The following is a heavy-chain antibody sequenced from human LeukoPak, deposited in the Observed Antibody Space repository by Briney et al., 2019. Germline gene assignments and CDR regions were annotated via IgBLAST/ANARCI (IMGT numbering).Heavy chain of an antibody. CDR2: IDPSDSHT. D-gene: IGHD1/OR15-1a*01. Sequence: GESLKISCKDSGYSFTSYWISWVRQMPGKGLEWMGRIDPSDSHTNYSPSFQGHVTISADKSISAAYLQWSSLRASDTAIYYCAGHVNRADAFDIWGQGTMVTVSS. V-gene: IGHV5-10-1*01. CDR3: AGHVNRADAFDI. J-gene: IGHJ3*02. CDR1: GYSFTSYW.